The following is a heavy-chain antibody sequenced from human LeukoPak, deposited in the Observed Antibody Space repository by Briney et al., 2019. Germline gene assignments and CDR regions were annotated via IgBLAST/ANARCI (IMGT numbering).Heavy chain of an antibody. D-gene: IGHD3-10*01. CDR2: ISNSGSTI. J-gene: IGHJ5*02. CDR3: ARYYGSGRRDWFDP. Sequence: GGSLRLSCAASGFTLSSYEMNWVRQAPGKGLEWVSYISNSGSTIYYADSVKGRFTISRDNAKNSLYLQMNSLRAEDTAVCYCARYYGSGRRDWFDPWGRGTLVTVSS. CDR1: GFTLSSYE. V-gene: IGHV3-48*03.